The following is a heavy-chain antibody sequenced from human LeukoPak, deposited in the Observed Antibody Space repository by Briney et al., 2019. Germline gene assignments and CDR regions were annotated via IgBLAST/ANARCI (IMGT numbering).Heavy chain of an antibody. D-gene: IGHD7-27*01. J-gene: IGHJ3*02. V-gene: IGHV3-11*01. CDR1: GFTFSDYY. CDR3: ARTGVEETIDDAFDI. CDR2: ISSSGSTI. Sequence: PGGSLRLSCAASGFTFSDYYMSWIRQAPGKGLEWVSYISSSGSTIYYADSVKGRFTISRDNAKNSLYLQINSLRAEDTAVYYCARTGVEETIDDAFDIWGQGTMVTVSS.